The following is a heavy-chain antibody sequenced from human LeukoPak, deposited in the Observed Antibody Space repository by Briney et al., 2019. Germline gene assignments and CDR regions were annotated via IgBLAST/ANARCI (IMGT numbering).Heavy chain of an antibody. CDR1: GFTFSSYS. Sequence: PGGSLRLSCAASGFTFSSYSMNWVRQAPGKGLEWVSSISSSSSYIYYADSLKGRFTISRDNAKNSLYLQMNSLRAEDTAVYYYARAAKFEFYFDFWGQGTLVTVSS. D-gene: IGHD3-10*01. CDR3: ARAAKFEFYFDF. J-gene: IGHJ4*02. V-gene: IGHV3-21*01. CDR2: ISSSSSYI.